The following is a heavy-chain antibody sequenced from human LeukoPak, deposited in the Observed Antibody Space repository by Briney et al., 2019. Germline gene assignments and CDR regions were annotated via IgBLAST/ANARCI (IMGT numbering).Heavy chain of an antibody. D-gene: IGHD6-6*01. CDR1: GFTFSSYW. Sequence: GGSLRLSCAASGFTFSSYWMHWVRQAPGKGLVWVSRINSDGSSTSYADSGKGRFTISRDNAKNTLYLQMNSLRAEDTAVYYCAREAYIAARLLDYWGQGTLVTVSS. V-gene: IGHV3-74*01. CDR3: AREAYIAARLLDY. CDR2: INSDGSST. J-gene: IGHJ4*02.